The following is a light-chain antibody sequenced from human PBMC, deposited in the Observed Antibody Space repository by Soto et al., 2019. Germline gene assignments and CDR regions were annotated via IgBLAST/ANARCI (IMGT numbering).Light chain of an antibody. Sequence: EMFLTQSPGPLSLSPGERATFSWSAIQSVSSNYLAWYQQKPGQAPRLLIYGASSRATGIPDRFSGSGSGTEFTLTISSLQSEDFAVYYCQQYNNWPPITFGQGTRLEI. CDR1: QSVSSN. J-gene: IGKJ5*01. CDR3: QQYNNWPPIT. V-gene: IGKV3D-15*01. CDR2: GAS.